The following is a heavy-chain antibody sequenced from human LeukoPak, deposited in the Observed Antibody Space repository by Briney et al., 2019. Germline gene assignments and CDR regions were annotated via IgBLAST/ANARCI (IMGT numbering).Heavy chain of an antibody. CDR1: GYTFTGYY. Sequence: GASVKVSCKASGYTFTGYYMHWVRQAPGQGLEWMGWINPNSGGTNYAQKFQGRVTMTRDTSISTAYMELRSLRSDDTAVYYCATLRYFDWLPYTPEPFDYWGQGTLVTVSS. CDR2: INPNSGGT. J-gene: IGHJ4*02. CDR3: ATLRYFDWLPYTPEPFDY. D-gene: IGHD3-9*01. V-gene: IGHV1-2*02.